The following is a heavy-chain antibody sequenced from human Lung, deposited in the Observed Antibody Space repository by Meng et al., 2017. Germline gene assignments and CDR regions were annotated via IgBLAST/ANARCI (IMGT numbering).Heavy chain of an antibody. D-gene: IGHD6-13*01. CDR2: IDPKTGDT. Sequence: QVRLVQSGAEVKKPGASVKVSCKPSGYNFPDYYIHWVRRAPGQGLEWMGRIDPKTGDTHYALKFQGRVTMTGDTSISTAYMELSGLRSDDTAMYYCARDEDISAAGKLFGDYWGHGTLVTVSS. J-gene: IGHJ4*01. V-gene: IGHV1-2*06. CDR1: GYNFPDYY. CDR3: ARDEDISAAGKLFGDY.